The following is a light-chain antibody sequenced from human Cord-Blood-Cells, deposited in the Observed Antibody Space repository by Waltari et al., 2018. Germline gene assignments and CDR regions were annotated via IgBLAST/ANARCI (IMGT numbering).Light chain of an antibody. CDR1: QDTSNY. V-gene: IGKV1-33*01. CDR2: DAS. Sequence: IQLTQSPPSLSASVADRLTITCQASQDTSNYLNCYQQKPGKAPKLLIYDASNLETGVPSRFSGSGSGTDFTFTISSLQPEDIATYYCQQYDNLLTFGGGTKVEIK. J-gene: IGKJ4*01. CDR3: QQYDNLLT.